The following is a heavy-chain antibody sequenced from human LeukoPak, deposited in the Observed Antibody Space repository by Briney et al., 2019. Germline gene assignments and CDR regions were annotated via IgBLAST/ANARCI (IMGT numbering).Heavy chain of an antibody. CDR1: GFTFTNYS. J-gene: IGHJ4*02. V-gene: IGHV3-21*01. CDR2: ISSSSSYI. Sequence: GGSLRLSCAASGFTFTNYSMNWVRQAPGKGLEWVSSISSSSSYIYYADSVKGRFTISRDNAKNSLYLQMNSLRAEDTAVYYCARGILTGYYAVDYWGQGTLVTVSS. CDR3: ARGILTGYYAVDY. D-gene: IGHD3-9*01.